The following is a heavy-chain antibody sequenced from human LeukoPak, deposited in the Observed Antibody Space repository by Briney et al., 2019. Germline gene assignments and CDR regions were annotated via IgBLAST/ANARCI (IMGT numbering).Heavy chain of an antibody. CDR2: ISWNGGTT. Sequence: GGSLRLSCAASGFTFDNYGLSWVRQVPGKGLQWVSGISWNGGTTNYADSVKGRFTISRDNAKNTLYLQMNSLRAEDTAVYYCARGDTAMVHGNYCYYMDVWGKGTTVTVSS. V-gene: IGHV3-20*04. CDR3: ARGDTAMVHGNYCYYMDV. CDR1: GFTFDNYG. J-gene: IGHJ6*03. D-gene: IGHD5-18*01.